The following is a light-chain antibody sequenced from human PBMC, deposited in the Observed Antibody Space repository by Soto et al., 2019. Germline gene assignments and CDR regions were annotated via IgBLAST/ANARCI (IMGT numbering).Light chain of an antibody. Sequence: EIVVTQSPATLSASPGERVTLTCRPSQFVSTRLAWYQQRPGQVPRLLIYDAYTRALGISARFSGSGSGTEFTLTISSLQSEDFALYYCQEYFQWPPGMFGPGTTVDIK. CDR1: QFVSTR. J-gene: IGKJ1*01. CDR3: QEYFQWPPGM. V-gene: IGKV3-15*01. CDR2: DAY.